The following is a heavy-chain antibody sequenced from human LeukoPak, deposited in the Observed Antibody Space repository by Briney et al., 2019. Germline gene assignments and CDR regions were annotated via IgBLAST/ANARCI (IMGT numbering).Heavy chain of an antibody. CDR1: GGSCDDYY. CDR2: IHPSGIF. CDR3: ARGRDRSKAGDR. V-gene: IGHV4-34*01. D-gene: IGHD5-24*01. Sequence: SETLSLTCAVYGGSCDDYYCSWIRQPPGKGLEWIGEIHPSGIFYYNSSLVSRVSISIDTSKSRFSLRLTSVTAADTAFYYCARGRDRSKAGDRWGQGSLVTVSS. J-gene: IGHJ5*02.